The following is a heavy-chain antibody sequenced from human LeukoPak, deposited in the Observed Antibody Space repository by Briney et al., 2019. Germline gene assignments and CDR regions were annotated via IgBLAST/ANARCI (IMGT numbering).Heavy chain of an antibody. Sequence: PGGSLRLSCAASGFTVSSYYMTWVRQATGKGLEWVSLIYSDGSTYYADSVKGRFTISRDNSKNTLYLQMNSLRAEDTAVYYCARESYCGGGSGYGDYWGQGTLVTVSS. V-gene: IGHV3-53*01. J-gene: IGHJ4*02. CDR1: GFTVSSYY. CDR3: ARESYCGGGSGYGDY. CDR2: IYSDGST. D-gene: IGHD2-15*01.